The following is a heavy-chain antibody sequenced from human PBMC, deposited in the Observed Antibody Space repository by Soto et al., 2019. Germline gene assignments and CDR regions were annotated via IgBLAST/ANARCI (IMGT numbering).Heavy chain of an antibody. CDR1: GFAFSRFA. CDR2: ISYDGTTK. J-gene: IGHJ2*01. Sequence: ESGGGVVQPGGSLRLSCAASGFAFSRFALHWLRQAPGKGLEWVALISYDGTTKYYPDAVKGRFAISRDNSNNTLYLEMNSLRPEDTAFYYCVRDPCGDCLDWYFDLWGHGTLVTVSS. V-gene: IGHV3-30*09. D-gene: IGHD2-21*02. CDR3: VRDPCGDCLDWYFDL.